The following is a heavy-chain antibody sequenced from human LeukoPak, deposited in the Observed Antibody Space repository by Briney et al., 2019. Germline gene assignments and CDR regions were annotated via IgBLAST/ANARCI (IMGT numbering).Heavy chain of an antibody. CDR1: GGTFSSYA. V-gene: IGHV1-69*13. CDR2: IIPIFGTA. J-gene: IGHJ5*02. D-gene: IGHD1-14*01. CDR3: ARAEPGWFDP. Sequence: ASVKVSCKASGGTFSSYAISWVRQAPGQGLEWMGGIIPIFGTANYAQKFQGRVTITADESTSTAYMELSSLRPEDTAVYYCARAEPGWFDPWGQGTLVTVSS.